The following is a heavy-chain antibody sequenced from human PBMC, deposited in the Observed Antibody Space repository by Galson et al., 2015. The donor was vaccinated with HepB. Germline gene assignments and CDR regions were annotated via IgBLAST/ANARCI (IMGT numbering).Heavy chain of an antibody. V-gene: IGHV1-2*02. J-gene: IGHJ4*02. D-gene: IGHD3-22*01. CDR1: GYTFTGYY. Sequence: SVKVSCKASGYTFTGYYMHWVRQAPGQGLEWMGWINPNSGGTNYAQKFQGRVTMTRDTSISTAYMELSRLRSDDTAVYYCARDRGYYDSSGPPCYFDYWGQGTLVTVSS. CDR2: INPNSGGT. CDR3: ARDRGYYDSSGPPCYFDY.